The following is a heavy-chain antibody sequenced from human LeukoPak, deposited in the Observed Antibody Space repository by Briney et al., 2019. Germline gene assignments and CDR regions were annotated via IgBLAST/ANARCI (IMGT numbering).Heavy chain of an antibody. CDR1: GFTFSSYS. V-gene: IGHV3-21*01. J-gene: IGHJ4*02. Sequence: SPGGSLRLSCAASGFTFSSYSMNWVRQAPGKGLEWVSSISTSSSYIYYADSMKGRFTVSRDNSKNTLYLQMNSLRAEDTAVYYCAKDWSYSGWAYYFDYWGQGTLVTVSS. CDR3: AKDWSYSGWAYYFDY. D-gene: IGHD5-12*01. CDR2: ISTSSSYI.